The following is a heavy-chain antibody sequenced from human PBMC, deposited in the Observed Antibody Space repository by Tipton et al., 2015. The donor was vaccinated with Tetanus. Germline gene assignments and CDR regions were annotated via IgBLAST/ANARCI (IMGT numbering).Heavy chain of an antibody. CDR1: GFTFQDYA. J-gene: IGHJ3*02. V-gene: IGHV3-9*01. Sequence: RSLRLSCAASGFTFQDYAIHWVRQVTGKGLEWVSAISGNGRNKVYADSVKGRFTISRDNANNSLYVQMDGLRPEDTALYYCARAVRGRDVFDIWGQGTMVIVSS. CDR3: ARAVRGRDVFDI. CDR2: ISGNGRNK. D-gene: IGHD3-10*01.